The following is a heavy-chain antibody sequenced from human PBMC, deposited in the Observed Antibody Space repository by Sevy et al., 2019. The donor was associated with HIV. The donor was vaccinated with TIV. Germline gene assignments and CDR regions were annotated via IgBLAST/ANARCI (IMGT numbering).Heavy chain of an antibody. CDR3: ARTYCSGGSCYLNRFDP. CDR2: TYYRSKWYN. V-gene: IGHV6-1*01. J-gene: IGHJ5*02. Sequence: SQTLSLTCAISGDSVSSNSAAWNWIRQSPSRGLEWLGRTYYRSKWYNDYAVSVKSRITINPDTSKNQFSLQLNSVTPEDTAVYYCARTYCSGGSCYLNRFDPWGQGTLVTVSS. CDR1: GDSVSSNSAA. D-gene: IGHD2-15*01.